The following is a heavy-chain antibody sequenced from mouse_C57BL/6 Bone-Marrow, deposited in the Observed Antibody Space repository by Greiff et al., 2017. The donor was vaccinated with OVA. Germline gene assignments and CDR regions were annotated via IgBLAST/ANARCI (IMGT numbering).Heavy chain of an antibody. CDR1: GYTFTSYG. D-gene: IGHD2-4*01. CDR3: ARDDYDEGDY. Sequence: VQLQQSGAELARPGASVKLSCKASGYTFTSYGISWVKQRTGQGLEWIGEIYPRSGNTYYNEKFKGKATLTADKSSSTAYMELRSLTSEDSAVYFCARDDYDEGDYWGQGTTLTVSS. CDR2: IYPRSGNT. V-gene: IGHV1-81*01. J-gene: IGHJ2*01.